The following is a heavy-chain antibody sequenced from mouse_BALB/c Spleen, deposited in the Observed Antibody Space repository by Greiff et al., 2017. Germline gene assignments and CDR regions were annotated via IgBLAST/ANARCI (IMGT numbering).Heavy chain of an antibody. V-gene: IGHV5-6-3*01. CDR1: GFTFSSYG. D-gene: IGHD3-1*01. CDR3: ARDKGGATPYAMDY. CDR2: INSNGGST. J-gene: IGHJ4*01. Sequence: EVQGVESGGGLVQPGGSLKLSCAASGFTFSSYGMSWVRQTPDKRLELVATINSNGGSTYYPDSVKGRFTISRDNAKNTLYLQMSSLKSEDTAMYYCARDKGGATPYAMDYWGQGTSVTVSS.